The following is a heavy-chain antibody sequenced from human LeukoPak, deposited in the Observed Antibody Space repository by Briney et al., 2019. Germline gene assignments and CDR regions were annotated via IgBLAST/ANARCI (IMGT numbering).Heavy chain of an antibody. Sequence: GGSLRLSCVASGFTFSSYSMNWVRQAPGKGLEWVSSISSSSAYIFYADSVKGRFTISRDNARNSMYLRMNSLRAGDTAVYYCAYPGTGELTGWGQGTLVTVAS. J-gene: IGHJ4*02. D-gene: IGHD2-8*02. CDR3: AYPGTGELTG. V-gene: IGHV3-21*01. CDR2: ISSSSAYI. CDR1: GFTFSSYS.